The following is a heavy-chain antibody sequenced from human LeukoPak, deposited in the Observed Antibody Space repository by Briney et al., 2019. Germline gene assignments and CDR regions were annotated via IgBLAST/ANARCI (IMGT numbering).Heavy chain of an antibody. CDR2: IHYSGST. D-gene: IGHD1-1*01. J-gene: IGHJ5*02. V-gene: IGHV4-59*08. Sequence: PSETLSLTCTVSGGSINNYYWSWIRQPPGKGLEWIGYIHYSGSTNYNPSLKSRVTISVDTSKNQFSLKLSSVTAADTAVYYCARWGVQGWFDPWGQGTLVTVSS. CDR1: GGSINNYY. CDR3: ARWGVQGWFDP.